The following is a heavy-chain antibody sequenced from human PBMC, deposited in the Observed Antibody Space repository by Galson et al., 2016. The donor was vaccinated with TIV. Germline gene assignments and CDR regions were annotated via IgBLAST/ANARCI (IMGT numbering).Heavy chain of an antibody. J-gene: IGHJ6*02. CDR3: ARDRYYDASGYYYYYYGLDG. V-gene: IGHV3-66*02. D-gene: IGHD3-16*01. Sequence: SLRLSCAASGIIVGDNYMSWVRQAPGKGLEWVSTIYSGGDTYYADSVKGRFPISRDNSKNTLHLHMNSLRAEDTAVYYCARDRYYDASGYYYYYYGLDGWGQGTTVTVSS. CDR1: GIIVGDNY. CDR2: IYSGGDT.